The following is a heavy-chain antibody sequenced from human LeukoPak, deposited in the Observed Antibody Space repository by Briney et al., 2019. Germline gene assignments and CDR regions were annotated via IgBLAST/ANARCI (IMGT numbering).Heavy chain of an antibody. J-gene: IGHJ4*02. CDR1: GFTFSSYS. Sequence: GGSLRLSCAASGFTFSSYSMNWVRQAPGKGLEWVSYISSSSSTIYYADSVKGRFTISRDNAKNSLYLQMNSLRAEDTAVYYCARDVRFDSSSESRNDYWGQGTLVTVSS. D-gene: IGHD6-6*01. V-gene: IGHV3-48*01. CDR3: ARDVRFDSSSESRNDY. CDR2: ISSSSSTI.